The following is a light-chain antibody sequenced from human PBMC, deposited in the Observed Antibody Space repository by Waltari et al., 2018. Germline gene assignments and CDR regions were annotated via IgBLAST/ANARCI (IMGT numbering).Light chain of an antibody. J-gene: IGKJ4*01. CDR2: WAS. V-gene: IGKV4-1*01. CDR1: QSVLYNSNNKNY. CDR3: QQYYTTPLT. Sequence: DIVMTQSPDSLAVSLGERATINCKSSQSVLYNSNNKNYLAWYQQKPGQSPKLLIYWASTRESGVPARFSGSGSGTDFTLTISSLQAEDVAVYYCQQYYTTPLTFGGGTTVEIK.